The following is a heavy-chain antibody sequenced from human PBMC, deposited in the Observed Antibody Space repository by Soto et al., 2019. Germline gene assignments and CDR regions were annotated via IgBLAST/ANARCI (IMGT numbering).Heavy chain of an antibody. Sequence: ASVKVSCRASGYTFTSYGISWVRQAPGQGLEWMGWISAYNGNTNYAQKLQGRVTMTTDTSTSTAYMELGSLRSDDTAVYYCARDPDVDTAMVDFDYWGQGTLVTVSS. CDR2: ISAYNGNT. CDR1: GYTFTSYG. D-gene: IGHD5-18*01. V-gene: IGHV1-18*01. J-gene: IGHJ4*02. CDR3: ARDPDVDTAMVDFDY.